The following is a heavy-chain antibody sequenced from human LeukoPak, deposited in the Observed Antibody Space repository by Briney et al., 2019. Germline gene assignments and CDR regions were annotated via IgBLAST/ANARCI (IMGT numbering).Heavy chain of an antibody. J-gene: IGHJ4*02. Sequence: GGSLRLSCAVSGLTFSSSWMDWVRQAPGKGLEWVASINPGGNKRYSADSVKGRFTISRDNAENSLYLQMNSLRVEDTAFYYCARDLAYSRLDYWGQGMLVTVSS. D-gene: IGHD5-18*01. V-gene: IGHV3-7*01. CDR1: GLTFSSSW. CDR3: ARDLAYSRLDY. CDR2: INPGGNKR.